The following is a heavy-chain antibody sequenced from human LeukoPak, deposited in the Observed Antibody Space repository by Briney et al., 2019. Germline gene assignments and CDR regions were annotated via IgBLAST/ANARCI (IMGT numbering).Heavy chain of an antibody. V-gene: IGHV3-21*01. CDR1: GFALKSYT. J-gene: IGHJ5*01. CDR3: ARVAVAGPTGWFDS. Sequence: GGSLRLSCAASGFALKSYTVTWVRQAPGKGLEWVPSISSTSAYKYYAESVKGRFSISRDNVDNVVHLQMSSLTNEDTAVYYCARVAVAGPTGWFDSWGQGTLVTVSS. D-gene: IGHD6-19*01. CDR2: ISSTSAYK.